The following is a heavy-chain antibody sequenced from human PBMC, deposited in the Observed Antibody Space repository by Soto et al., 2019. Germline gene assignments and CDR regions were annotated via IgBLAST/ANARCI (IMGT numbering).Heavy chain of an antibody. Sequence: QVQLQQWGAGLLKPSETLSLTCAVYGGSFSGYYWSWIRQPPGKGLEWIGEINHSGSTNYNPSLKSRVTISVDTSKNQFSLKLSSVTAADTAVYYCAATGRYCSSTSCYVVREVYWGQGTLVTVPS. D-gene: IGHD2-2*01. J-gene: IGHJ4*02. CDR2: INHSGST. CDR1: GGSFSGYY. V-gene: IGHV4-34*01. CDR3: AATGRYCSSTSCYVVREVY.